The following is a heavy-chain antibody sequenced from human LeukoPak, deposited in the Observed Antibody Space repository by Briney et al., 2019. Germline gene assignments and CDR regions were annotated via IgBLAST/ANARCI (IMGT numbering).Heavy chain of an antibody. CDR1: GFTFSNAW. V-gene: IGHV3-15*01. J-gene: IGHJ4*02. CDR2: IKSKTDGGTT. CDR3: TTDPPGSGSYYHFDY. Sequence: PGGSLRLSCTASGFTFSNAWMSWVRQAPGKGLEWVGRIKSKTDGGTTDYAAPVKGRFTISRDDSKNTLYLQVNSLKTEDTAVYYCTTDPPGSGSYYHFDYWGQGTLVTVSS. D-gene: IGHD3-10*01.